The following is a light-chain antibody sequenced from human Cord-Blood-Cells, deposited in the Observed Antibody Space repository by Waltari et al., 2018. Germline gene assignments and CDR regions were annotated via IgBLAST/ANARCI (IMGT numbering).Light chain of an antibody. J-gene: IGLJ2*01. CDR3: SSYTSSSTLVV. CDR2: EVG. V-gene: IGLV2-14*01. CDR1: SSDVGGYNY. Sequence: QSALTQPASVSGSPGQSITISCTGTSSDVGGYNYVSWYQQHPGKAPKLMIYEVGNRPSGVSNRVSGSKSGNTASLTISGLQAEDEADYYCSSYTSSSTLVVFGGGTKLTVL.